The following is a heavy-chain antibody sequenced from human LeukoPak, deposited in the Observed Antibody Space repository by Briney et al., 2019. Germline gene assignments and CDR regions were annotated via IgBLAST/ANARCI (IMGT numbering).Heavy chain of an antibody. V-gene: IGHV4-39*01. CDR2: ILYTGRT. D-gene: IGHD1-26*01. Sequence: SETLSLTCTVSGDSISSSRFYWAWIRQPPGKGLEWIGSILYTGRTFYNPSLKSRVAISVDTSKNQFSLRLGSVSASDTAVYYCARRDVGATIDYWGQGTLVTVSS. CDR1: GDSISSSRFY. J-gene: IGHJ4*02. CDR3: ARRDVGATIDY.